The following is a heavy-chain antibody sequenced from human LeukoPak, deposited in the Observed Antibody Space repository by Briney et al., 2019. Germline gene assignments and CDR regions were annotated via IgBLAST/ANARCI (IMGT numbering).Heavy chain of an antibody. CDR2: VYHSAST. CDR3: ARDYSRSIEY. V-gene: IGHV4-61*08. CDR1: GGSISSGDYY. J-gene: IGHJ4*02. D-gene: IGHD6-13*01. Sequence: PSETLSLTCTVSGGSISSGDYYWSWIRQPPGKGLEWIGYVYHSASTNYNPSLKSRVTISLDTSKNQFSLKLSSVTAADTAVYYCARDYSRSIEYWGQGTLVTVSS.